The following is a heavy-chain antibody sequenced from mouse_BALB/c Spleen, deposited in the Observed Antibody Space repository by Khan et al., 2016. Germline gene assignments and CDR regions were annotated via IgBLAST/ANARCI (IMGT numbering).Heavy chain of an antibody. Sequence: VQLKEPGPSLVKPSQTLSLTCSVTGDSITSGYWNWIRKFPGNKFEYMGYISYSGTTFYNPSLKSRFSITRHTSKNQFYLQLNSVTAADTATYSCSTYDGYFFSYWGQGTTLTVSS. CDR3: STYDGYFFSY. D-gene: IGHD2-3*01. V-gene: IGHV3-8*02. J-gene: IGHJ2*01. CDR2: ISYSGTT. CDR1: GDSITSGY.